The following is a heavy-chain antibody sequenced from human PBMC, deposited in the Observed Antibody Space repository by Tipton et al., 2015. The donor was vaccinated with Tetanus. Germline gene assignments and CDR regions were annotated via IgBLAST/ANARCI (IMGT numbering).Heavy chain of an antibody. CDR3: AREAGYYGLNAFDI. Sequence: LRLSCIVSGGSISSSSSYWGWIRQPPGKGLEWIGSIYYSGSTYYNPSLKSRVTISVDTSKNQFSLKLSSVTAADTAVYYCAREAGYYGLNAFDIWGQGTMVTASS. J-gene: IGHJ3*02. V-gene: IGHV4-39*02. CDR2: IYYSGST. CDR1: GGSISSSSSY. D-gene: IGHD3-10*01.